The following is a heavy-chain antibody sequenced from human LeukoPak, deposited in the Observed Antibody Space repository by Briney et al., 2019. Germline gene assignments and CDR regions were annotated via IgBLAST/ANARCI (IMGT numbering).Heavy chain of an antibody. Sequence: GGSLRLSCAASGFTFRSYWMHWVRQAPGKGLVWVSRVKSDGSSTSYADSVKGRFTISRDNAKNTLYLQMNSLRAEDTAVYYCARAGDYRFDYCGQGTLVTVSS. CDR3: ARAGDYRFDY. CDR2: VKSDGSST. CDR1: GFTFRSYW. J-gene: IGHJ4*02. D-gene: IGHD4-17*01. V-gene: IGHV3-74*01.